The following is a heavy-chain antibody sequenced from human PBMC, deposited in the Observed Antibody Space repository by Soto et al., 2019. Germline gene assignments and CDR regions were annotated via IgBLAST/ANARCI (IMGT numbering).Heavy chain of an antibody. CDR3: ATVIIFHMTLVT. J-gene: IGHJ5*02. CDR2: ISGDGTTT. CDR1: GMRFSGYA. Sequence: PGGSLRLSCAASGMRFSGYAMSWVRQAPGKGLEWVASISGDGTTTYYADSVEGRFTLSRDNAKSTLALTMSNLGAGDTAIYFRATVIIFHMTLVTWGLGTPVTVSS. V-gene: IGHV3-23*01. D-gene: IGHD6-6*01.